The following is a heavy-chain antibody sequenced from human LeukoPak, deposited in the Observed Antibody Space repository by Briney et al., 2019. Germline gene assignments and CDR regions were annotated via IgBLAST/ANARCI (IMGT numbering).Heavy chain of an antibody. J-gene: IGHJ6*03. CDR2: IYTSGST. V-gene: IGHV4-4*07. D-gene: IGHD3-22*01. Sequence: SETLSLTCTVSGGSISSYYWSWIRQPAGKGLEWIARIYTSGSTNYNPSLKSRVTMSVDTSKNQFSPKLSSVTAADTAVYYCARDLNYYDSSGYSYYYYYMDVWGKGTTVTVSS. CDR3: ARDLNYYDSSGYSYYYYYMDV. CDR1: GGSISSYY.